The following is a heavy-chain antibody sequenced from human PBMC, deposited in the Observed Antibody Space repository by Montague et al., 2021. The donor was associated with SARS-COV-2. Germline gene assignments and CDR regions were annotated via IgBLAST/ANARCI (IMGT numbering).Heavy chain of an antibody. V-gene: IGHV4-34*01. CDR1: GGSFSGYY. D-gene: IGHD5-18*01. J-gene: IGHJ6*02. Sequence: SETLSLTCAVYGGSFSGYYWSWIRQPPGKGLEWIGEINHSGSTNXNPSLKSRVTISVDTSKNQFSLKLSSVTAADTAVYYCASQEVDTAMDRNYYYYGMDVWGQGTTVTVSS. CDR2: INHSGST. CDR3: ASQEVDTAMDRNYYYYGMDV.